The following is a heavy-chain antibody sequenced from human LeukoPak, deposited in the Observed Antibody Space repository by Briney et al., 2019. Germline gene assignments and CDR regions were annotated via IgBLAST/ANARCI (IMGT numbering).Heavy chain of an antibody. Sequence: GASVKVSCKASGGTFSSYAISWVRQAPGQGLEWMGGIIPIFGTANYAQKFQGRVTITADESTSTAYMELSSLRSEDTAVYYCARGYDSSGYGCFDIWGQGTMVTVSS. D-gene: IGHD3-22*01. CDR3: ARGYDSSGYGCFDI. CDR2: IIPIFGTA. V-gene: IGHV1-69*13. J-gene: IGHJ3*02. CDR1: GGTFSSYA.